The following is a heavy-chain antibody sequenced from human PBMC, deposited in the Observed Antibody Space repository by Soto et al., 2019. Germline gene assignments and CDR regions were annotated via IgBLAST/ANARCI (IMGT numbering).Heavy chain of an antibody. CDR2: INAGNGNT. CDR3: ARSRRVAATEAFGY. J-gene: IGHJ4*02. CDR1: GYTFTSYA. D-gene: IGHD2-15*01. V-gene: IGHV1-3*01. Sequence: GASVKVSCKSSGYTFTSYAMHCVRQAPGQRLEWMGWINAGNGNTKYSQKFQGRVTITRDTSASTAYMELSSLRSEDTAVYYCARSRRVAATEAFGYWGQGTLVTVSS.